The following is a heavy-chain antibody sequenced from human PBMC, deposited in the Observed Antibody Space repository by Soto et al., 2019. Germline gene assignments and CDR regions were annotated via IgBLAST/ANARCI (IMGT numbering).Heavy chain of an antibody. CDR1: GFAFSSYA. J-gene: IGHJ4*02. D-gene: IGHD3-10*01. V-gene: IGHV3-30-3*01. Sequence: QVQLVESGGGVVQPGRSLSLTCAASGFAFSSYAMHWVRQAPGKGLEWVAVISYDGNNKYYADSVKGRFTIARDNSKNAPYLQMSSLRAEDTAVYYCARDFTGSGDWGQGTLVTVSS. CDR2: ISYDGNNK. CDR3: ARDFTGSGD.